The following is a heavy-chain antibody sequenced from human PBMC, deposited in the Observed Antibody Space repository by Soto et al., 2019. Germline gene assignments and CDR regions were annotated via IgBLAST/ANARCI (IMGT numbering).Heavy chain of an antibody. CDR3: ARDQGDFWSGFRHFEY. Sequence: GASVKVSCKASGYTFTSYGISWVRQAPGQGLEWMGWISAYNGNTNYAQKLQGRVTMTTDTSTSTAYMELRSLRSDDTAVYYCARDQGDFWSGFRHFEYWGQGTLVTVSS. V-gene: IGHV1-18*01. D-gene: IGHD3-3*01. CDR2: ISAYNGNT. J-gene: IGHJ4*02. CDR1: GYTFTSYG.